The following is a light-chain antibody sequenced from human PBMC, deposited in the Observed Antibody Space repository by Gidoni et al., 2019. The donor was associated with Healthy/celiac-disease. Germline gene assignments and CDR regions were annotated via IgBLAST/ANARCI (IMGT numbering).Light chain of an antibody. CDR2: DAS. V-gene: IGKV3-11*01. J-gene: IGKJ4*01. CDR3: QQRSNWPT. CDR1: QSVSSY. Sequence: EIALTQSPATMSLSPGERATLSCTASQSVSSYLAWYQQKPGQAPRLLIYDASNRATGIPARCSGSGSGTDFTLTISSLEPEDFAVYYCQQRSNWPTFGGGTKVEIK.